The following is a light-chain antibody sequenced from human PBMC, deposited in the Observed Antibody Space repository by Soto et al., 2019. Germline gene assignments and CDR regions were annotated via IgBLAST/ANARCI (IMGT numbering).Light chain of an antibody. CDR2: GAS. CDR3: QQYGSSPPIT. CDR1: QSVSSSY. Sequence: EIVLTQSPGTLSLSPGERATLSCRASQSVSSSYLAWYQQKPDQAPRLLIYGASSRATGIPDRFSDSGSGTDFTLTISRLEPEDFAVYYCQQYGSSPPITFGQGTRLEIK. V-gene: IGKV3-20*01. J-gene: IGKJ5*01.